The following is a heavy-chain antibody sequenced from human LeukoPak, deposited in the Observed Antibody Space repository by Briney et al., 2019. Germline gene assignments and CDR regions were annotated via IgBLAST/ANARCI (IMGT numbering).Heavy chain of an antibody. CDR3: GKNRYSGSLSPFDI. CDR1: GFPFSSYG. J-gene: IGHJ3*02. Sequence: PGGSLRLSCVASGFPFSSYGMHWVRQAPGKGLEWVSAISGGGGNTYYADSVKGRFTISRDNSKNTLYLQMNSLRAEDTAVYYCGKNRYSGSLSPFDIWGQGTMVTVSS. V-gene: IGHV3-23*01. D-gene: IGHD1-26*01. CDR2: ISGGGGNT.